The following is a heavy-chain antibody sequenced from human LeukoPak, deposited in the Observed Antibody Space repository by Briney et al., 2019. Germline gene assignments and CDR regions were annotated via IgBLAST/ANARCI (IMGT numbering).Heavy chain of an antibody. J-gene: IGHJ3*02. CDR2: ISSSSGYI. Sequence: GGSLRLSCAASGFTFSNYAVNWVRQAPGKGLEWVSSISSSSGYIYYADSVKGRFTISRDNAKNSLYLQMNSLRAEDTAVYYCARGVVVRGAFDIWGQGTMVTVSS. CDR1: GFTFSNYA. V-gene: IGHV3-21*01. CDR3: ARGVVVRGAFDI. D-gene: IGHD2-15*01.